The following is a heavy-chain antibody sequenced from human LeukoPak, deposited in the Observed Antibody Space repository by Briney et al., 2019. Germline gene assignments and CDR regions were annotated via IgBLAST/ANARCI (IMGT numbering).Heavy chain of an antibody. CDR2: IYSSGNT. D-gene: IGHD4-23*01. CDR1: GVSISDFY. J-gene: IGHJ4*02. Sequence: PSETLSLTCSVSGVSISDFYWSWIRQPAGKGLEWIGRIYSSGNTNYSPSLKSRVTMSLDASKNQFSLKLSSVTAADTAVYYCARNSGDFWGQGTLVTVSS. CDR3: ARNSGDF. V-gene: IGHV4-4*07.